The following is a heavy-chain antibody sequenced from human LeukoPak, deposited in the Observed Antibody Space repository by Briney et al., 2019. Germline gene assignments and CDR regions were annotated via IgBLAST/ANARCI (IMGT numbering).Heavy chain of an antibody. Sequence: GGSLRLSCAASGFTFSLYSMNWVRQAPGKGLEWVASISGSSRYIYYADSVRGRFTISRDNAKNSLYLQMNSLRAEDTAVYYCARDGIAVAATDWFDPWGQGTLVTVSS. J-gene: IGHJ5*02. CDR3: ARDGIAVAATDWFDP. CDR1: GFTFSLYS. V-gene: IGHV3-21*01. D-gene: IGHD6-19*01. CDR2: ISGSSRYI.